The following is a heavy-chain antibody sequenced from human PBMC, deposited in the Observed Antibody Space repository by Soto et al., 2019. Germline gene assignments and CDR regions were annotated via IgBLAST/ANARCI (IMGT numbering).Heavy chain of an antibody. Sequence: AASVKVSCKSSGYTFTNYYMHWVRQAPGQGLDWMVIIYPSGGSTRNAQKFQGRVTITADESTSTAYMELSSLRSEDTAVYYCAREGHNVLWGQGTLVTVSS. CDR2: IYPSGGST. CDR3: AREGHNVL. J-gene: IGHJ4*02. CDR1: GYTFTNYY. D-gene: IGHD1-20*01. V-gene: IGHV1-46*01.